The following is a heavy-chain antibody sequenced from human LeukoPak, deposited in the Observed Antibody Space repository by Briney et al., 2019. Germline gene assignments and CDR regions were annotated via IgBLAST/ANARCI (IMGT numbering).Heavy chain of an antibody. CDR3: ATDFYDST. J-gene: IGHJ5*02. Sequence: GGSLRLSCATSGFTFSNAWMNWVRQAPGKGLEWVDRIRSNSDGGTIDYAAPVKGRFTLSRDDSKTTLYLQMNSLQTEDTAVYYCATDFYDSTWGQGTLVTVSS. CDR1: GFTFSNAW. CDR2: IRSNSDGGTI. V-gene: IGHV3-15*07. D-gene: IGHD3-22*01.